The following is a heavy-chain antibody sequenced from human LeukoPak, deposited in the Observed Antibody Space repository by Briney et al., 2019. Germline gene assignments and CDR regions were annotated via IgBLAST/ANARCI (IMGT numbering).Heavy chain of an antibody. Sequence: SETLSLTCTVSGYSIRSGYYWGWIRQPPGKGLEWIGNIYHTWNTYYNPSLKSRVTISVDTSKNQFSLKLSSVTAADTAMYYCASGYCGGACQLGGVDMWGQGTMVTVSS. V-gene: IGHV4-38-2*02. CDR2: IYHTWNT. CDR3: ASGYCGGACQLGGVDM. CDR1: GYSIRSGYY. D-gene: IGHD2-21*02. J-gene: IGHJ3*02.